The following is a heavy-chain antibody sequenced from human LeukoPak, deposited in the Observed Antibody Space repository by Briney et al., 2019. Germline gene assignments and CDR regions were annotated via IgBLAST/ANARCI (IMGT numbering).Heavy chain of an antibody. V-gene: IGHV4-59*01. CDR3: ARDRSIVVIRGARDYYGMDV. D-gene: IGHD2-2*01. J-gene: IGHJ6*02. Sequence: SETLSLTCAVSGGSISGYYWSWIRQPPGKGLEWVGNIYYSGSTNYNPSLKSRVTMSVDTSKNHFSLELSSVTAADTAVYYCARDRSIVVIRGARDYYGMDVWGQGTTVTVSS. CDR2: IYYSGST. CDR1: GGSISGYY.